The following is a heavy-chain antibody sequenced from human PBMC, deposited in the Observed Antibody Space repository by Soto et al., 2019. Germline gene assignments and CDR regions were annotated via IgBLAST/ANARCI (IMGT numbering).Heavy chain of an antibody. D-gene: IGHD6-13*01. CDR2: IYPGDSDT. Sequence: PGESLKISCKGSGYSFTSYWIGWVRQMPGKGLEWMGIIYPGDSDTRYSPSFQGQVTISADKSISTAYLQWSSLKASDTAMYYCATDSYSGIAAAGRIDAFDIWGQGTMVTVSS. CDR1: GYSFTSYW. CDR3: ATDSYSGIAAAGRIDAFDI. V-gene: IGHV5-51*01. J-gene: IGHJ3*02.